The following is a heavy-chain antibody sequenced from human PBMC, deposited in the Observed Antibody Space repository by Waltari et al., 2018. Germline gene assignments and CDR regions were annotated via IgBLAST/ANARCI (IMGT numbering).Heavy chain of an antibody. CDR2: IYYSGST. CDR3: ASPRGDFWSGSPSEVGY. V-gene: IGHV4-39*07. D-gene: IGHD3-3*01. CDR1: GGSIRSSRYS. Sequence: QLQLQESGPGLVKPSETLSLTCTVSGGSIRSSRYSWGWIRHTPGKGLEWIGSIYYSGSTYYNPSLKSRVTISVDTSKNQFSLKLSSVTAADTAVYYCASPRGDFWSGSPSEVGYWGQGTLVTVSS. J-gene: IGHJ4*02.